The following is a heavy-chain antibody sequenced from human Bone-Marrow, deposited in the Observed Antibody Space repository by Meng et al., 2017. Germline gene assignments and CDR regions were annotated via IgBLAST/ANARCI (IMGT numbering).Heavy chain of an antibody. CDR1: GFTFSSYW. J-gene: IGHJ4*02. V-gene: IGHV3-74*01. Sequence: GGSLRPSCAASGFTFSSYWMDWVRQAPGMGLVWVSRINGDGTSTSYADSVKGRFTISRDNAKNTLYLQMNSLRAEDTAVYYCTRASIAVADKGDYWGQGTRVTCCS. D-gene: IGHD6-19*01. CDR2: INGDGTST. CDR3: TRASIAVADKGDY.